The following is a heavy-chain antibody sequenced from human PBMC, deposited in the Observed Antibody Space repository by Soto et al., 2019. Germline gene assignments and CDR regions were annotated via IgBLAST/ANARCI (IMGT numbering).Heavy chain of an antibody. Sequence: PGESLKISCKGSGYSFTSYWIGWVRQMPGKGLEWMGIIYPGDSDTRYSPSFQGQVTISADKSISTAYLQWSSLKASDTAMCYCARQVAARQGQGYYYYYGMDVWGQGTTVTVS. CDR3: ARQVAARQGQGYYYYYGMDV. J-gene: IGHJ6*02. CDR2: IYPGDSDT. CDR1: GYSFTSYW. D-gene: IGHD6-6*01. V-gene: IGHV5-51*01.